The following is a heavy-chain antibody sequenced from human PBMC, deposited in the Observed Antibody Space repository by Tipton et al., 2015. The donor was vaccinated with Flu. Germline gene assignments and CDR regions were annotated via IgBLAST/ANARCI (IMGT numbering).Heavy chain of an antibody. J-gene: IGHJ4*02. V-gene: IGHV4-39*07. CDR1: GASISSTSYF. CDR3: ARDYGGHIYY. D-gene: IGHD2-21*01. Sequence: TLSLTCTVSGASISSTSYFWGWIRQPPGKGLEWIGTMYHNGGTYFNPSLKSRVTISVDTSKNQFSLKLSSVTAADTAVYYCARDYGGHIYYWGQGTLVTVSS. CDR2: MYHNGGT.